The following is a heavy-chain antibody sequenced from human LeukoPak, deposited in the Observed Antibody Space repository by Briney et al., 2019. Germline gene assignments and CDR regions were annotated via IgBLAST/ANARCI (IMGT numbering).Heavy chain of an antibody. CDR2: VTASGTAM. V-gene: IGHV3-48*01. D-gene: IGHD1-26*01. J-gene: IGHJ4*02. CDR3: ASSGSYRFDY. Sequence: GGSLRLSCAASGFTFSSYSMNWVRQAPGKGLEWVSHVTASGTAMFYADSVKGRFTISRDNAKNSLYLQMNSLRGEDTAVYYCASSGSYRFDYWGQGTLVTVSS. CDR1: GFTFSSYS.